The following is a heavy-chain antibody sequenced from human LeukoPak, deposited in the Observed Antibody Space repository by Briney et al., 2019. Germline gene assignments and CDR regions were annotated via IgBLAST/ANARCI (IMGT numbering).Heavy chain of an antibody. V-gene: IGHV3-23*01. D-gene: IGHD3-3*01. CDR1: GFTFSSYA. CDR3: AKNGYYDFWSGYYNYYYYMDV. CDR2: ISGSGGST. Sequence: GGSLRLSCAASGFTFSSYAMSWVRQAPGKGLEWVSAISGSGGSTYYADSVKGRFTISRDNSKNTLYLQMNSLRAEDTAVYYCAKNGYYDFWSGYYNYYYYMDVWGKGTTVTVSS. J-gene: IGHJ6*03.